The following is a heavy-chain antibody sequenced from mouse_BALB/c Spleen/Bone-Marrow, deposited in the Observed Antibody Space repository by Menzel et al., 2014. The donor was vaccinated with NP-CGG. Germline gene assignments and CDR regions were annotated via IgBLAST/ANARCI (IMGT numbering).Heavy chain of an antibody. J-gene: IGHJ3*01. CDR1: GYTFTSYY. V-gene: IGHV1S81*02. CDR2: INPSNGGT. CDR3: TRGLRAWFAY. D-gene: IGHD3-1*01. Sequence: LVESGAELVKPGASVKLSCKASGYTFTSYYMYWVKRRPGQGLEWIGGINPSNGGTNFNEKFKSKATLTVDKSSSTAYMQLSSLTSEDSAVYYCTRGLRAWFAYWGQGTLVTVSA.